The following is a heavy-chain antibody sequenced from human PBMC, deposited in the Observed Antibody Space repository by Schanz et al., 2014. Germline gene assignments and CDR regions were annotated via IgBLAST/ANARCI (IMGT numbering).Heavy chain of an antibody. V-gene: IGHV3-23*04. J-gene: IGHJ6*03. Sequence: EVQLVESGGGLVQPGGSLRLSCAASGFTFSTSTMHWVRQAPGKGLEWVSSISSGGGSTYYADSVKGRFTISRDNSKNTLYLQMKSLRAEDTAVYYCARVKYCTITRCYRTETEGIYYMDVWGKGTTVTVSS. CDR1: GFTFSTST. CDR2: ISSGGGST. CDR3: ARVKYCTITRCYRTETEGIYYMDV. D-gene: IGHD2-2*01.